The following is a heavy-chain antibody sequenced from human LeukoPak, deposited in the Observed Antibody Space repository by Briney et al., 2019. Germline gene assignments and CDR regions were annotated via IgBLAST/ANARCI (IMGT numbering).Heavy chain of an antibody. Sequence: PGRSVRLSCAASGFTFSSYLMHWVRQVPGKGLVWVARINPGGSSITYADSVKGRFTISRDNAKNTLYLQMDSLRAEDTGVYYCARSNQADDYWGQGTLVTVSS. V-gene: IGHV3-74*01. CDR1: GFTFSSYL. CDR3: ARSNQADDY. D-gene: IGHD1-14*01. CDR2: INPGGSSI. J-gene: IGHJ4*02.